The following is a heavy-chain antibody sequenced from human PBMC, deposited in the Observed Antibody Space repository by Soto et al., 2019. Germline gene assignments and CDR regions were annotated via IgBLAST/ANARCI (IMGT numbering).Heavy chain of an antibody. Sequence: ASVKVSCKASGYTFIDYGISWVRQAPGQGLEWMGWISAYNGNTNYAQKLQGRVTITADKSTSTAYMELSSLRSEDTAVYYCARGLRDSSGYYFRNWFDPWGQGTLVTVSS. CDR2: ISAYNGNT. CDR3: ARGLRDSSGYYFRNWFDP. CDR1: GYTFIDYG. J-gene: IGHJ5*02. D-gene: IGHD3-22*01. V-gene: IGHV1-18*01.